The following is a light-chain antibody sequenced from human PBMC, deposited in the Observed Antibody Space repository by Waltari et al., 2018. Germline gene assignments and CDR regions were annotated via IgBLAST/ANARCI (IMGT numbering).Light chain of an antibody. J-gene: IGKJ3*01. CDR1: QSLLPINGYNY. Sequence: DIVMTQSPLSLPVTPGEPASISCRSSQSLLPINGYNYLDWYLQRPGQSPHLLIYLGSNRASGVPDRFSGSGSGTDFTLKISRVEAEDVWVYYCMQALQTPFTFGPGTKVDIK. CDR3: MQALQTPFT. V-gene: IGKV2-28*01. CDR2: LGS.